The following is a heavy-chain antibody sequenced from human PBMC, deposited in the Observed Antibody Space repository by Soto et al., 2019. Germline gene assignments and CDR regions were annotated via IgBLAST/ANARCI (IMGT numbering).Heavy chain of an antibody. CDR1: GFTFSSYG. J-gene: IGHJ6*03. Sequence: GGSLRLSCAASGFTFSSYGMHWVRQAPGKGLEWVAVISYDGSNKYYADSVKGRFTISRDNSKNTLYLQMNSLRAEDTAVYYCAKGRDSSGWYVGVSWYYYYYMDVWGKGTTVTVSS. CDR2: ISYDGSNK. V-gene: IGHV3-30*18. D-gene: IGHD6-19*01. CDR3: AKGRDSSGWYVGVSWYYYYYMDV.